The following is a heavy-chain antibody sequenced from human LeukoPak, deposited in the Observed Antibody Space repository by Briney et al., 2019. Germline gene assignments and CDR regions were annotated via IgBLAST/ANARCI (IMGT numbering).Heavy chain of an antibody. V-gene: IGHV3-30-3*01. CDR2: ISYDGSNK. CDR1: GFTFSSYA. J-gene: IGHJ6*02. CDR3: ARVGWLQSLYYGMDV. Sequence: PGRSLRLSCAASGFTFSSYAMHWVRQAPGKGLEWVAVISYDGSNKYYADSVKGRFTISRDNSKNTLDLQMNSLRAEDTAVYYCARVGWLQSLYYGMDVWGQGTTVTVSS. D-gene: IGHD5-24*01.